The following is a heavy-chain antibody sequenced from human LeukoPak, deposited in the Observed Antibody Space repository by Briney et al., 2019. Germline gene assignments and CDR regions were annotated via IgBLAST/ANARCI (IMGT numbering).Heavy chain of an antibody. V-gene: IGHV3-21*01. CDR3: ARDLGQYYDTSDNWFDP. Sequence: GGSLRLSCAASGFTFSSYSMNWVRQAPGKGLEWVSSISSSSSYIYYADSVKGRFTISRDNAKNTLYLQMNSLRGEDTAVYYCARDLGQYYDTSDNWFDPWGQGTLVTVSS. CDR1: GFTFSSYS. J-gene: IGHJ5*02. CDR2: ISSSSSYI. D-gene: IGHD3-22*01.